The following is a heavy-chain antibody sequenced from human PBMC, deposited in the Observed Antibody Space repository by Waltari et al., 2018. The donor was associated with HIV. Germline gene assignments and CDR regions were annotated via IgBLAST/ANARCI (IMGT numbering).Heavy chain of an antibody. D-gene: IGHD4-17*01. Sequence: EVQLLESGGGLVQPGGSLRLSCAASGFTFSSYAMSWVRQAPGKGLEWVAAISASGSRTYYADSVKGRFTIARDNSKNTLKIQMSRLRAEDTAVYYGAKDTAPQGDYGSDCWGHGTLVTVSS. J-gene: IGHJ4*01. CDR1: GFTFSSYA. CDR3: AKDTAPQGDYGSDC. V-gene: IGHV3-23*01. CDR2: ISASGSRT.